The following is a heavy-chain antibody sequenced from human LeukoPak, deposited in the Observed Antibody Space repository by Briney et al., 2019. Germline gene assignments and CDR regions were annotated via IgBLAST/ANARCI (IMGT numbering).Heavy chain of an antibody. V-gene: IGHV4-39*07. CDR2: IYYSGST. CDR1: GGSISSSSYY. Sequence: SETLSLTCTVSGGSISSSSYYWGWIRQPPGKGLEWIGSIYYSGSTYYNPSLKSRVTISVDTSKNQFSLKLSSVTAADTAVYYCARDSPLIVVVPAATFDYWGQGALVTVSS. J-gene: IGHJ4*02. D-gene: IGHD2-2*01. CDR3: ARDSPLIVVVPAATFDY.